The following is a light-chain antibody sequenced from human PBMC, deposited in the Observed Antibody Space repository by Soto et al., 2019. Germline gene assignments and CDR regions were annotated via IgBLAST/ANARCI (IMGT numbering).Light chain of an antibody. J-gene: IGLJ2*01. CDR3: NSYTSSIAV. V-gene: IGLV2-14*01. CDR2: DVS. Sequence: QSALTQPASVSGSPGQSITISCTGTSSDVGDYNYVSWYQQHPGKAPKLMLYDVSNRPSGISNRFSGSKSGNTASLTISGLQAEDEADYYCNSYTSSIAVFGGGTKLTVL. CDR1: SSDVGDYNY.